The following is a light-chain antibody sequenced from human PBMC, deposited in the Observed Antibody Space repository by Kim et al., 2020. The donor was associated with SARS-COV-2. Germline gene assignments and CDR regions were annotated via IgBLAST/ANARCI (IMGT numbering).Light chain of an antibody. J-gene: IGKJ2*01. CDR2: DTS. CDR1: ESVRSR. V-gene: IGKV3-15*01. CDR3: QQYNLWPQT. Sequence: SVAPGERATLSCGASESVRSRVAWYQKRPGQAPRLLLYDTSTRATGIPARFSGSGSGTEFTLTISSLQSEDSAVYFCQQYNLWPQTFGQGTKLEI.